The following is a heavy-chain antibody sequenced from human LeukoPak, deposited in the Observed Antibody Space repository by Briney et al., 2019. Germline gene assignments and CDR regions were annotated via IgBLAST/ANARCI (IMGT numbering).Heavy chain of an antibody. V-gene: IGHV3-7*01. CDR2: IKQDGSEK. Sequence: PGGSLRLSCAASGFTFSSYWMSWVRQAPGKGLEWVANIKQDGSEKYYVDSVKGRFTISRDNAENSLYLQMNSLRAEDTAVYYCARDSQGSAYCGGDCYSDYWGQGTLVTVSS. CDR1: GFTFSSYW. D-gene: IGHD2-21*02. J-gene: IGHJ4*02. CDR3: ARDSQGSAYCGGDCYSDY.